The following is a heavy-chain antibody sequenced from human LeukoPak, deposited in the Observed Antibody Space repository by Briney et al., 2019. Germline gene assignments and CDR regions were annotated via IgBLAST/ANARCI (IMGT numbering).Heavy chain of an antibody. V-gene: IGHV3-23*01. Sequence: GGSLRLSCAASGFTFSSYAMSWVRQAPGKGLEWVSAISGSGGSTYYADSVKGRFTISRDNSKNTLYLQMNSLRAEDTAVYYCARSRGSGYEFDYWGQGTLVTVSS. CDR2: ISGSGGST. CDR1: GFTFSSYA. CDR3: ARSRGSGYEFDY. D-gene: IGHD5-12*01. J-gene: IGHJ4*02.